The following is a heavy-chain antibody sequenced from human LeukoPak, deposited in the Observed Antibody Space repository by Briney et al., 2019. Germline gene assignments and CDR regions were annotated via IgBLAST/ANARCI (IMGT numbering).Heavy chain of an antibody. D-gene: IGHD2-2*01. CDR2: INTNTGHP. CDR1: GYNFNRYG. CDR3: ARGGQVVGAFDI. V-gene: IGHV7-4-1*02. Sequence: GASVRVSCKASGYNFNRYGVNWVRQAPGQGLEWMGWINTNTGHPTYAQDFTGRFVFSLDTSVSTAYLQISSLKAEDTAVYYCARGGQVVGAFDIWGQGTMVTVSS. J-gene: IGHJ3*02.